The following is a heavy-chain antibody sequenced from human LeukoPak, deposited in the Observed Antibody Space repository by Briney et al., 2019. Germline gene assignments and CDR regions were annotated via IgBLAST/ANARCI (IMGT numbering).Heavy chain of an antibody. Sequence: GGSLRLSCVASGFTFSTYWMYWVRQAPGKGLVWVSRIKGDGSKTNYADSVKGRFTVSRDNAKNTLYLQMNSLRAEDTAVYYCARPTGVYDASDIWGQGTTVIVSS. CDR2: IKGDGSKT. D-gene: IGHD6-6*01. V-gene: IGHV3-74*01. CDR1: GFTFSTYW. J-gene: IGHJ3*02. CDR3: ARPTGVYDASDI.